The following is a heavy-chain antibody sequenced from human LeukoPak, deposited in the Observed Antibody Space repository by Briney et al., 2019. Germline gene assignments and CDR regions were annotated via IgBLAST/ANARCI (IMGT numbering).Heavy chain of an antibody. CDR2: IYPSDSDT. D-gene: IGHD3-9*01. CDR3: ARRADLTSTDY. Sequence: GESLKISCKGSGYSFTNYWIAWVRQMPGKGLEWMGIIYPSDSDTRYNPSFQGQVTISVDKSINTAYLRWSSLKASDTAIYYCARRADLTSTDYWGQGTLVTVSS. CDR1: GYSFTNYW. J-gene: IGHJ4*02. V-gene: IGHV5-51*01.